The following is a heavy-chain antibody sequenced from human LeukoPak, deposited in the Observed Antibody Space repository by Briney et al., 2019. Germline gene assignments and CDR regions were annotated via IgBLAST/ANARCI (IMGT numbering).Heavy chain of an antibody. CDR3: ATHWLEATKTYSYWFDP. Sequence: PSETLSLTCSVSGASINNYWWSWIRQPPGKGLEWIGYIYRSETTNYNPSPKSLDTLSVDTSKNQISPKLNSVTAADTAVYYCATHWLEATKTYSYWFDPWGQGTLVTVSS. V-gene: IGHV4-4*09. J-gene: IGHJ5*02. CDR1: GASINNYW. CDR2: IYRSETT. D-gene: IGHD1/OR15-1a*01.